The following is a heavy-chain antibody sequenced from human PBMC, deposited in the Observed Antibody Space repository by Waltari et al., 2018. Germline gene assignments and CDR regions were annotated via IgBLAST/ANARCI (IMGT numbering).Heavy chain of an antibody. CDR3: ARGKGDFDY. CDR2: IYYSGST. J-gene: IGHJ4*02. V-gene: IGHV4-59*01. CDR1: GGSISSYY. Sequence: QVQLQESGPGLVKPSETLSLTCTVSGGSISSYYWSWIRQPPGQGLEWIGYIYYSGSTNYNPSLKSRVTISVDTSKNQFSLKLSSVTAADTAVYYCARGKGDFDYWGQGTLVTVSS.